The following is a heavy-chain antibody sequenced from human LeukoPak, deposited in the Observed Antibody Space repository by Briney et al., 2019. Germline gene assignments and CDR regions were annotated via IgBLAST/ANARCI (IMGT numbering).Heavy chain of an antibody. V-gene: IGHV3-48*01. CDR2: ISGSGVTI. CDR1: GFTFSFSA. J-gene: IGHJ6*02. CDR3: AIPPLSGTGSSRPLAEMDV. D-gene: IGHD3-10*01. Sequence: GGSLRLSCAASGFTFSFSAMNWVRQAPGKGLEWISFISGSGVTIYYSDSVKGRFTISRDNAKNSLHLQMNSLRAEGTAVYYCAIPPLSGTGSSRPLAEMDVWGQGTTVTVSS.